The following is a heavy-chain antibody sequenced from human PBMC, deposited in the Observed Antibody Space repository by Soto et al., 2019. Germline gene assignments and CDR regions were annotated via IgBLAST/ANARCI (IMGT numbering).Heavy chain of an antibody. Sequence: ASVKVSCKASGGTFSSYAMRWVRQAPGQGFEWMGGIIPIFGTANYAQKFQGRVTITADESTSTAYMELSSLRSEDTAVYYCARTVEVVVAASDFYFQHWGQGTLVTVSS. CDR2: IIPIFGTA. CDR3: ARTVEVVVAASDFYFQH. V-gene: IGHV1-69*13. J-gene: IGHJ1*01. CDR1: GGTFSSYA. D-gene: IGHD2-15*01.